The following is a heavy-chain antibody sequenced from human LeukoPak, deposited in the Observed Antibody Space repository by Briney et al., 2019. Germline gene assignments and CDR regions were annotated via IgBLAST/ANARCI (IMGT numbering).Heavy chain of an antibody. Sequence: GGSLRLSCAASGFTFSSYAMSWVRQAPGKGLEWVSAISGSGGSTYYADSVKGRFTISRDNSKNTLYLQMNSLRAEDTAVYYCAKIGAPYCGGDCYSFDYWGQGTLVTVSS. J-gene: IGHJ4*02. D-gene: IGHD2-21*02. CDR3: AKIGAPYCGGDCYSFDY. CDR2: ISGSGGST. V-gene: IGHV3-23*01. CDR1: GFTFSSYA.